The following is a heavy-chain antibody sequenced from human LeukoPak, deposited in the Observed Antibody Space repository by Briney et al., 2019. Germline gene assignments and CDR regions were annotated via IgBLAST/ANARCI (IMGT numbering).Heavy chain of an antibody. Sequence: SETLSLTCTVSGGSISSYYWSWIRQPPGKGLEWIGYIYYSGSTNYNPSLKSRVTISVKTSKNQFSLKLSSVTAADTAVYYCARGIVATMEIDSLDIWGQGTMVTVSS. CDR2: IYYSGST. J-gene: IGHJ3*02. CDR1: GGSISSYY. D-gene: IGHD5-12*01. V-gene: IGHV4-59*01. CDR3: ARGIVATMEIDSLDI.